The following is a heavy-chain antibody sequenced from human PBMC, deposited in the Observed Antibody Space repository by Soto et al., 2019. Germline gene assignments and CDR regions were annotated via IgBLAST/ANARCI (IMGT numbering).Heavy chain of an antibody. Sequence: EVQLVESGGGLVQPGGSLRLSCAVSGFTFSPYWMSWVRQAPGKGLQWVAIIKDDGGDEHYLEAVRGRFTISRDNAKKPLYLAMDSLRVEDTAVYYCAGGSGWISDSWGQGTLVTVSS. CDR1: GFTFSPYW. V-gene: IGHV3-7*05. J-gene: IGHJ4*02. CDR2: IKDDGGDE. D-gene: IGHD6-19*01. CDR3: AGGSGWISDS.